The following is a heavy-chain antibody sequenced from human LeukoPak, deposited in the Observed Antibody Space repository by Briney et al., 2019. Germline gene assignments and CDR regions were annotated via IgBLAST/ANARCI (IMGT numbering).Heavy chain of an antibody. Sequence: GGSLRLSCAVSGFTFSDYYMNWIRQAPGKGLEWVSYISSSSSYTNYADSVKGRFTISRDNAKNSLYLQMNSLRAEDTAEYYCAGTLGIVVVFDQWGQGTLVTVSS. J-gene: IGHJ4*02. D-gene: IGHD3-22*01. CDR1: GFTFSDYY. CDR3: AGTLGIVVVFDQ. CDR2: ISSSSSYT. V-gene: IGHV3-11*03.